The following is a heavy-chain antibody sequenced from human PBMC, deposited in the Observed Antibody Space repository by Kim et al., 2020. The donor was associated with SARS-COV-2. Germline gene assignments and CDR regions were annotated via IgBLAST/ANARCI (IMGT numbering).Heavy chain of an antibody. J-gene: IGHJ4*02. CDR3: ARGPLRGYYGSGCYYNPCFDY. CDR2: INHSGST. D-gene: IGHD3-10*01. CDR1: GGSFSGYY. Sequence: SETLSLTCAVYGGSFSGYYWSWIRQPPGKGLEWIGEINHSGSTNYNPSLKSRVTISVDTSKNQFSLKLSSVTAADTAVYYCARGPLRGYYGSGCYYNPCFDYWGQGTLVTVSS. V-gene: IGHV4-34*01.